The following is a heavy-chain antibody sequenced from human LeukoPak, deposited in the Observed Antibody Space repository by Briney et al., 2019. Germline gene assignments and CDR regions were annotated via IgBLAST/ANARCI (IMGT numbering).Heavy chain of an antibody. CDR1: GGSISSYY. D-gene: IGHD2-15*01. J-gene: IGHJ6*03. CDR2: IYYSGST. CDR3: ARPTEAYCRGSTCYYYYYMNV. V-gene: IGHV4-59*01. Sequence: SETLSLTCTVSGGSISSYYWSWIRQPPGKGLEWIGYIYYSGSTNYNPSRKSRVAISVDTSKNDFSLKLSSVTAADTAVYSCARPTEAYCRGSTCYYYYYMNVWGKGTTVTVSS.